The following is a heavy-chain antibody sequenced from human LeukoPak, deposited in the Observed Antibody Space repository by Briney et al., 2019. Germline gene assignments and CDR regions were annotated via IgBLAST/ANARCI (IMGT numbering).Heavy chain of an antibody. CDR2: IIPIFGTA. V-gene: IGHV1-69*13. CDR1: GGTFSSYA. J-gene: IGHJ4*02. CDR3: ASLPQFMVRGVIIPDY. D-gene: IGHD3-10*01. Sequence: ASVKVSCKASGGTFSSYAISWVRQAPGQGLEWMGGIIPIFGTANYAQKFQGRVTITADESTSTAYMELSSLRSEDTAVYYCASLPQFMVRGVIIPDYWGQGTLVTVSS.